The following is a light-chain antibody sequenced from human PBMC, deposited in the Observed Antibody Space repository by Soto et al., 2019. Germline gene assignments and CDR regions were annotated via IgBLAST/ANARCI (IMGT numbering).Light chain of an antibody. CDR2: LAS. V-gene: IGKV1-27*01. CDR1: QSISSY. Sequence: DIQMTQSPSSLSASVGDRVTITCRASQSISSYLNWYQQKPGKVPKLLIYLASTLQSGVPSRFSGSRSGTHFTLTISSLQPEDVATYYCQKYDTDPRTFGQGTKVDIK. CDR3: QKYDTDPRT. J-gene: IGKJ1*01.